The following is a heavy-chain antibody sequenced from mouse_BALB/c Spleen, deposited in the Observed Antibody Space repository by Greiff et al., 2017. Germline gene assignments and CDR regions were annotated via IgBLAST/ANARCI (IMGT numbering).Heavy chain of an antibody. J-gene: IGHJ1*01. CDR1: GFTFSSYT. CDR2: ISNGGGST. D-gene: IGHD1-2*01. CDR3: ARPITTATAGYWYFDV. V-gene: IGHV5-12-2*01. Sequence: EVHLVESGGGLVQPGGSLKLSCAASGFTFSSYTMSWVRQTPEKRLEWVAYISNGGGSTYYPDTVKGRFTISRDNAKNTLYLQMSSLKSEDTAMYYCARPITTATAGYWYFDVWGAGTTVTVSS.